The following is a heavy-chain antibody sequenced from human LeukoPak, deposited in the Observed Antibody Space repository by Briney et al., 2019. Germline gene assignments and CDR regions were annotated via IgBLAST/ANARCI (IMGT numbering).Heavy chain of an antibody. V-gene: IGHV4-59*01. CDR3: ARSRFGSGTYCYYGMDV. J-gene: IGHJ6*02. CDR2: IYNSGST. Sequence: SETLSPTCSVSGASISSDYWNWVRQPPGKGLEWIGNIYNSGSTNYNPSLKSRVTISVDTSKNQFSLMVSSVTAADTAVYYCARSRFGSGTYCYYGMDVWGQGTTVTVSS. D-gene: IGHD3-10*01. CDR1: GASISSDY.